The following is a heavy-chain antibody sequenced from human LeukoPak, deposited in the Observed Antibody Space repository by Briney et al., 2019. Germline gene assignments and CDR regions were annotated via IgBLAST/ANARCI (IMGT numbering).Heavy chain of an antibody. V-gene: IGHV4-59*01. D-gene: IGHD6-13*01. CDR1: GASISSYY. CDR2: IYYSGNTGST. Sequence: PSETLSLTCTVSGASISSYYWSWIQQPPGKGPEWIGYIYYSGNTGSTHYNPSLKSRVTISVDTSKNQFSLKLSSLTAADTAVYYCASGPYPAAGTDHQFDYWGQGTLVTVFS. J-gene: IGHJ4*02. CDR3: ASGPYPAAGTDHQFDY.